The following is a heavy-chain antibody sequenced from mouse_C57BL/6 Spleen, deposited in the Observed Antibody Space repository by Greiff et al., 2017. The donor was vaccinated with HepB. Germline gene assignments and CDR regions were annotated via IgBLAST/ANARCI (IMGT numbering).Heavy chain of an antibody. V-gene: IGHV14-2*01. Sequence: EVQLQQSGAELVKPGASVKLSCTASGFNIKDYYMHWVKQRTEQGLEWIGRIDPEDGETKYAPKFQGKATITADTSSNTAYQQLSSLTSEDTAVYYCASLTAQATNYYAMDYWGQGTSVTVSS. CDR3: ASLTAQATNYYAMDY. CDR2: IDPEDGET. CDR1: GFNIKDYY. J-gene: IGHJ4*01. D-gene: IGHD3-2*02.